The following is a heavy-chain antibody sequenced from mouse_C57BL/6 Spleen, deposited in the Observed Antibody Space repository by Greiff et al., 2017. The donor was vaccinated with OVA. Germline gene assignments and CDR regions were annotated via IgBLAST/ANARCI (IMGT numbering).Heavy chain of an antibody. Sequence: EVQLQESGGGLVQPGGSMKLSCVASGFTFSNYWMNWVRQSPEKGLEWVAQIRLKSDNYATHYAESVKGRFTISRDDSKSSVYLQMNNLRAEDTGIYYCTAFITTVVDYAMDYWGQGTSVTVSS. CDR1: GFTFSNYW. CDR3: TAFITTVVDYAMDY. V-gene: IGHV6-3*01. J-gene: IGHJ4*01. D-gene: IGHD1-1*01. CDR2: IRLKSDNYAT.